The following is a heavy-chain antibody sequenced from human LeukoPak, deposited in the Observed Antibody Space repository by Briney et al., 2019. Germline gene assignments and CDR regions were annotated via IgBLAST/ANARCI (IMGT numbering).Heavy chain of an antibody. D-gene: IGHD6-19*01. Sequence: PGGSLRLSCAASGFTFSSYALDWVRQAPGKGLEWVAVISKDGNSQNYADSVKGRFTISRDNSKNTLYLQMNSLRAEDTAVYYCAKLLASSSGWYSHYYGMDVWGQGTTVTVSS. J-gene: IGHJ6*02. CDR2: ISKDGNSQ. CDR1: GFTFSSYA. V-gene: IGHV3-30*04. CDR3: AKLLASSSGWYSHYYGMDV.